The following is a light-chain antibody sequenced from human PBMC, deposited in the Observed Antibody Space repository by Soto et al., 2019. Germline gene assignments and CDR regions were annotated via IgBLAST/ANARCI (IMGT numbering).Light chain of an antibody. J-gene: IGKJ4*01. CDR1: QSINNNY. CDR3: QQSDNLIT. CDR2: DAS. Sequence: EIVLTQSPATLSLSPGERATLSCGASQSINNNYLAWYQQKPGLAPRLLIYDASTMAAGIPDKFSGSGSGVDFTLTITRLEPEDFAVYYCQQSDNLITFGGGNKVAIK. V-gene: IGKV3D-20*01.